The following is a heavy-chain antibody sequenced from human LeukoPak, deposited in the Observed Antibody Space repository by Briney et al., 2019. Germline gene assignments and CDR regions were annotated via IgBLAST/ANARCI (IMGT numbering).Heavy chain of an antibody. CDR1: GFTFTNAW. CDR2: IKSKTGGGTT. V-gene: IGHV3-15*01. J-gene: IGHJ4*02. CDR3: TTSYYGFFDS. Sequence: GGSLRLSCAASGFTFTNAWMSWVRQAPGKGLEWVGRIKSKTGGGTTDYAAPVKGRFTISRDDSKNTLYLQVTSLKTEDTAVYYCTTSYYGFFDSWRQGTLVTVSS. D-gene: IGHD2-2*01.